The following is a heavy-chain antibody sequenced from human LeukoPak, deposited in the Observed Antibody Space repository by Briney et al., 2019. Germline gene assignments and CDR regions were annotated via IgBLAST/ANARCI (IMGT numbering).Heavy chain of an antibody. CDR3: ASDYDSSFDY. V-gene: IGHV3-21*01. CDR1: GFTFRSYS. Sequence: GGSLRLSCAASGFTFRSYSMNWVRQSPGKGLEWVSSITSSSNYLFYADSVKGRFTISRDNVKNSLYLQMNSLRAEDTAVYYCASDYDSSFDYWGQGTLVTVSS. CDR2: ITSSSNYL. D-gene: IGHD5-12*01. J-gene: IGHJ4*02.